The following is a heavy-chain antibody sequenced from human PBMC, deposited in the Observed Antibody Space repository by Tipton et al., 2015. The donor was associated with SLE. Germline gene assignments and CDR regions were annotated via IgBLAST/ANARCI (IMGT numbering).Heavy chain of an antibody. J-gene: IGHJ6*04. CDR2: AYYSGST. CDR3: ATTYCAVDCPTGASWVRYYYQMDV. V-gene: IGHV4-59*01. CDR1: GDYISNYF. D-gene: IGHD2-21*01. Sequence: TLSLTCTVSGDYISNYFCTWIRQSPGTGLEWIGYAYYSGSTNYNPSLKSRVTISVDTSKNQFSLNLSAVTAADTAVYYCATTYCAVDCPTGASWVRYYYQMDVLGKGTTVTVSS.